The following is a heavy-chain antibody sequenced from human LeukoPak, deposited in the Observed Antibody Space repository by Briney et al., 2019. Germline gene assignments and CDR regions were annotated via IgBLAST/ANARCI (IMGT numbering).Heavy chain of an antibody. J-gene: IGHJ5*02. CDR1: VGTFSSYA. D-gene: IGHD6-13*01. V-gene: IGHV1-69*04. CDR2: IIPILGIV. CDR3: ARDIADDGTGWFDR. Sequence: ASVDVSCKASVGTFSSYAISWVRQAPGQGLEWMGSIIPILGIVNYPQKFHGRVTITPDKSTSAAYMELSSLRCEDTAVYSCARDIADDGTGWFDRWGQGTLVTVSS.